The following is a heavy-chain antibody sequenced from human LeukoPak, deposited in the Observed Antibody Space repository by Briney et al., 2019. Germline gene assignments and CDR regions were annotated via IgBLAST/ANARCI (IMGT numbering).Heavy chain of an antibody. V-gene: IGHV4-39*01. CDR2: IFYSGSP. Sequence: ASETLSLTCTVSGGAVSSSSYFWGWIRQPPGKGLAWLGSIFYSGSPSYNLSLKCRVTISVDTSKNQFSLKLSPVTAADTAVYYCARLLHNDILTGTITGAFDIWGQGTMVTVSS. CDR1: GGAVSSSSYF. CDR3: ARLLHNDILTGTITGAFDI. D-gene: IGHD3-9*01. J-gene: IGHJ3*02.